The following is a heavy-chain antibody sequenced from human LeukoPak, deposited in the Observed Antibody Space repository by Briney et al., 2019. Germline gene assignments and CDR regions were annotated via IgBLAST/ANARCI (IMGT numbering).Heavy chain of an antibody. CDR1: VGTFSIYA. J-gene: IGHJ4*02. D-gene: IGHD1-26*01. V-gene: IGHV1-69*05. Sequence: SVKVSCKASVGTFSIYAISWVRQAPGQGLEWMGGIIPIFCTAHYAQKYQGRVTITTYESTSTAYMELSSLRSEDTAVYYCARALLGATTRGFFDYWGQGTLVTVSS. CDR2: IIPIFCTA. CDR3: ARALLGATTRGFFDY.